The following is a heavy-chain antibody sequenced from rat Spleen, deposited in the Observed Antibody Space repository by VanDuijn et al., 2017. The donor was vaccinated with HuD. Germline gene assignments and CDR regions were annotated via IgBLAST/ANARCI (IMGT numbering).Heavy chain of an antibody. V-gene: IGHV5-58*01. Sequence: EVQLVETGGGLVQPGRSLKLSCVASGFTFSSYWMYWIRQAPGKGLEWVSSINTDGDSSYYPDSVKGRFTISRDNAQNTLYLQMSKLGSEDTAIYYCTKGGHFDYWGQGVMVTVSS. J-gene: IGHJ2*01. CDR2: INTDGDSS. CDR3: TKGGHFDY. CDR1: GFTFSSYW. D-gene: IGHD4-3*01.